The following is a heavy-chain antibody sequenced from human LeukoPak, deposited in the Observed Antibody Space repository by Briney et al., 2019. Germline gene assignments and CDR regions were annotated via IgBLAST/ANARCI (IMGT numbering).Heavy chain of an antibody. D-gene: IGHD5-18*01. CDR1: VFAFCSDV. J-gene: IGHJ4*02. V-gene: IGHV3-48*01. CDR3: AGIPLSTTMVDY. Sequence: RGSLRLSSAASVFAFCSDVMNWVPRAPSKRGEGGSYISSGSSTIHYADSVKGRFTISRDNAKSSLFLQMNSLRAEDTAVYYCAGIPLSTTMVDYWGQGTLVTVSS. CDR2: ISSGSSTI.